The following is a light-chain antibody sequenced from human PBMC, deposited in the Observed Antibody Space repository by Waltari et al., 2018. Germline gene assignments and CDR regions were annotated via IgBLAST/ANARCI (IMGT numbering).Light chain of an antibody. Sequence: QSALIQPASVSGSPGQSITISCTGTRSTIGSYNLFSWYQQYPGKAPKVMIYEVYKRPSGVSDRFSGSKSGNTASLTISGLQAEDETDYYCCSYAGSNSWVFGGGTKVTVL. J-gene: IGLJ3*02. CDR2: EVY. V-gene: IGLV2-23*02. CDR3: CSYAGSNSWV. CDR1: RSTIGSYNL.